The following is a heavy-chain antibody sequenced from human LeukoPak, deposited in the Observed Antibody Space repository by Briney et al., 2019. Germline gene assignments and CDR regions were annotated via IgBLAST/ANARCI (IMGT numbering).Heavy chain of an antibody. Sequence: PGGSLRLSCAASGFTFSSYAMHWVRQAPGKGLEYVSAISSNGGSTYYANSVKGRFTISRDNSKNTLYLQMGSLRAEDMAVYYCARVGSYGDYTRFDYWGQGTLVTVSS. D-gene: IGHD4-17*01. J-gene: IGHJ4*02. CDR3: ARVGSYGDYTRFDY. CDR2: ISSNGGST. CDR1: GFTFSSYA. V-gene: IGHV3-64*01.